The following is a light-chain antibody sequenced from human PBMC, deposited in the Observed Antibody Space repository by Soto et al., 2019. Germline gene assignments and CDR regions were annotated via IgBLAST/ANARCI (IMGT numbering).Light chain of an antibody. CDR1: TSSIGSNY. CDR2: KND. CDR3: AAWDDSLTGPL. J-gene: IGLJ3*02. V-gene: IGLV1-47*01. Sequence: QSVLTQPPSASGTPGQRVTISCSGSTSSIGSNYVYWYQRLPGTAPKLLIYKNDQRPSGVPDRFSGSKSGTSASLAISGLRSEDEADYYCAAWDDSLTGPLFGGGTKVTVL.